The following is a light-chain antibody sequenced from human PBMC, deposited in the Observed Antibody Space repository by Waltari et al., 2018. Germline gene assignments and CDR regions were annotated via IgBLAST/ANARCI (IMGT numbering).Light chain of an antibody. CDR3: QQYYNSPYT. V-gene: IGKV4-1*01. CDR1: QTLLYSANNKNY. Sequence: DIVMTQSPDSLAVSLGEGATISCTSSQTLLYSANNKNYLAWYKQKPGPPPRALLYWASTRQSGVPDRFSGSGSGTSFTLTISSLQAEDVAVYYCQQYYNSPYTFGQGTKLEIK. CDR2: WAS. J-gene: IGKJ2*01.